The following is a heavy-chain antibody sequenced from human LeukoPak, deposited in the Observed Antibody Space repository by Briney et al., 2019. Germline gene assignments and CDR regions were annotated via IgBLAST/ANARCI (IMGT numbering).Heavy chain of an antibody. CDR2: IYYSGTT. CDR1: GGSISSYY. J-gene: IGHJ4*02. CDR3: ARHAAVADYFDY. V-gene: IGHV4-59*08. D-gene: IGHD6-19*01. Sequence: SETLSLTCTVSGGSISSYYWSWIRQPPGKGLEWIGYIYYSGTTNYNPSLKSRVTISVDTSKNQFSLKLSSVTAADTAVYYCARHAAVADYFDYWGQGTLVTVSS.